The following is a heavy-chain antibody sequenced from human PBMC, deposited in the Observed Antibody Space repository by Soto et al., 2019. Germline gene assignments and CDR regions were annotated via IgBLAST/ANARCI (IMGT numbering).Heavy chain of an antibody. J-gene: IGHJ4*02. V-gene: IGHV3-9*01. CDR3: AKDRGVAVAGHFDH. Sequence: VQLVESGGGLVQPGRSLRLSCAASGFTFDDYAMHWVRRAPGKGLEWVSGISWNSGSMAYADSMKGRFTISRDNAKNSLYLQINSLRAEDTAFYYCAKDRGVAVAGHFDHWGQGTLVTVSS. D-gene: IGHD6-19*01. CDR2: ISWNSGSM. CDR1: GFTFDDYA.